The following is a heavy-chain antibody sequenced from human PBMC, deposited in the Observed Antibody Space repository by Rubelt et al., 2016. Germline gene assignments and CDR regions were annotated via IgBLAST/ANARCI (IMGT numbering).Heavy chain of an antibody. CDR1: GGPLRPYS. Sequence: VQLRESGPGLVKLSETLSLTGTVPGGPLRPYSWGWIGRPPGKELEWIGYLYYSGSTNYNPPLKSRVTISMDTSKNQFFLKLSSVTAADTAVYYCATSGGNGGDFDYWGQGTLVTVSS. V-gene: IGHV4-59*01. D-gene: IGHD4-23*01. CDR3: ATSGGNGGDFDY. J-gene: IGHJ4*02. CDR2: LYYSGST.